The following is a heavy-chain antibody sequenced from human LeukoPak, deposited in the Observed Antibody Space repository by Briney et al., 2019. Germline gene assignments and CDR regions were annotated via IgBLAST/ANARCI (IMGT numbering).Heavy chain of an antibody. V-gene: IGHV4-38-2*02. J-gene: IGHJ5*02. D-gene: IGHD2-21*02. CDR1: GYSISIGHY. CDR2: IYKTGSA. Sequence: PSETLSLTCTVSGYSISIGHYWGWIRQPPGKGLEWIGSIYKTGSAFYNSSLKSRVTLSVDTSKNQFSLKLSSVTAADTAVYYCARDPVTYNWFDPWGQGTLVTVSS. CDR3: ARDPVTYNWFDP.